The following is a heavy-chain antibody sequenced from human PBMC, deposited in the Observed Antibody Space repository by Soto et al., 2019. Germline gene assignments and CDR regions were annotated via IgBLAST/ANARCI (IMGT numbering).Heavy chain of an antibody. Sequence: EVQLVESGGGLVQPGGSLRLSCAASGFTFSSYWMSWVRQAPGKGLEWVANIKQDGSEKYYVDSVKGRFTISRDNAKNSLYLQMNSLRAEDTAVYYCARRLRLKLEPPVGMDVWGQGTTVTVSS. CDR3: ARRLRLKLEPPVGMDV. CDR1: GFTFSSYW. J-gene: IGHJ6*02. CDR2: IKQDGSEK. D-gene: IGHD1-1*01. V-gene: IGHV3-7*01.